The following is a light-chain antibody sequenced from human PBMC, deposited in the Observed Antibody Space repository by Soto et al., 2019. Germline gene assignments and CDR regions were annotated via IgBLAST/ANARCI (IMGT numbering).Light chain of an antibody. Sequence: IHVTQSPTTLSGSVVDRVIITCRASQSIGSWLAWYQKQPGKVPKLLIYTASTLQSGVPSRFSGSGSGAEFTLTISSLQPEDFPTYYCQQYNRYSTFGQRTRLEIK. CDR1: QSIGSW. CDR3: QQYNRYST. V-gene: IGKV1-5*03. CDR2: TAS. J-gene: IGKJ5*01.